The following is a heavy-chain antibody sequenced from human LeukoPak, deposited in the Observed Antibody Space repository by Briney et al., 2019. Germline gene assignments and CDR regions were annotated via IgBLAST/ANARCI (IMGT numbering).Heavy chain of an antibody. CDR2: LNEDGSEK. CDR1: GFTFSTYW. CDR3: ARAVTSTEGY. Sequence: GGSLRLSCAASGFTFSTYWMTWVRQATGKGLEWVASLNEDGSEKYYVDSVKGRFTISRDNAQKSLYLEMKSLSAKGTAVYYCARAVTSTEGYWGQGTLVTVSS. V-gene: IGHV3-7*03. J-gene: IGHJ4*02.